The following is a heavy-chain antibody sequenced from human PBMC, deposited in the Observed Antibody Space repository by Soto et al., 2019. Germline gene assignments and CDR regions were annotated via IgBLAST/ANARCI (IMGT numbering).Heavy chain of an antibody. V-gene: IGHV3-74*01. CDR2: IKSDGSRT. Sequence: EVQLVESGGGLVQPGGSLRLSCAASGFTFSSYWMHWVRQTPGKGLEWVSRIKSDGSRTVHAESVKGRFTISRDSAESTVYMQMSSLRVEDTAVYYCTREGNGWYEKSFDIWGQGTTVTVSS. CDR3: TREGNGWYEKSFDI. D-gene: IGHD6-19*01. J-gene: IGHJ3*02. CDR1: GFTFSSYW.